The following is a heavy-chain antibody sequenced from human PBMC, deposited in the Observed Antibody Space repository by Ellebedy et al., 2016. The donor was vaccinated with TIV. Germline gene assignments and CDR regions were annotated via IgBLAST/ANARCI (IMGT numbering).Heavy chain of an antibody. V-gene: IGHV4-34*01. J-gene: IGHJ4*02. CDR3: ARGRGQHGSGHRRPFDY. Sequence: SETLSLTXAVYGGSFSGYYWSWIRQPPGKGLEWIGEINHSGSTNYNPSLKSRVTISVDTSKNQFSLKLSSVTAADTAVYYCARGRGQHGSGHRRPFDYWGQGTLVTVSS. D-gene: IGHD3-10*01. CDR2: INHSGST. CDR1: GGSFSGYY.